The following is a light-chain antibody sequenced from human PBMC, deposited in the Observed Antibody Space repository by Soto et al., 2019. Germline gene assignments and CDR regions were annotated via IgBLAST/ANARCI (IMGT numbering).Light chain of an antibody. CDR2: SNN. CDR1: SSNIGSNY. CDR3: SAWDDSLSGRV. V-gene: IGLV1-47*02. Sequence: QLVLTQPPSASGTPGQRVTISCSGSSSNIGSNYVYRYQQLPGTAPKLLIYSNNLRASGVPDRFSGSRSGTSASLAISGLRSEDEADYHCSAWDDSLSGRVFGGGTKLTVL. J-gene: IGLJ2*01.